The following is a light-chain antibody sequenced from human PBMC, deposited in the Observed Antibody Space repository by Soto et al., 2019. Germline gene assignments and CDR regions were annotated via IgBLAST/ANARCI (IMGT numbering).Light chain of an antibody. J-gene: IGLJ2*01. V-gene: IGLV1-47*01. CDR2: RNN. Sequence: QSVLTQPPSASGTPGQRVTISCSGSSSNIGSNYVYWYQQFPGTAPKLLIYRNNQRPSGVPDRFSGSKSGTSVSLAISGLRSEDEADYYCAAWDDSLSGVVFGGGTKLTV. CDR3: AAWDDSLSGVV. CDR1: SSNIGSNY.